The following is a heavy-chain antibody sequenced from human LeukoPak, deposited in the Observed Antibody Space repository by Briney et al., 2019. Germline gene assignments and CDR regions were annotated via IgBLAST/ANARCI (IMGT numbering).Heavy chain of an antibody. CDR1: GYTVSSNH. CDR2: FYSGGDT. D-gene: IGHD3-3*02. J-gene: IGHJ2*01. CDR3: AGDSTGYWYFDL. Sequence: PGGSLGLSCAVSGYTVSSNHMSWVRQAPGKGLEWVSVFYSGGDTHYADSVKGRFTISRDNSKNTLYLQMNSLSAEDTAVYYCAGDSTGYWYFDLWGRGTLVSVSS. V-gene: IGHV3-53*01.